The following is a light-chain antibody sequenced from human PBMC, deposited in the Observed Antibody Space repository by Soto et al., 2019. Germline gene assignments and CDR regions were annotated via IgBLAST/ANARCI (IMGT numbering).Light chain of an antibody. V-gene: IGKV1-39*01. CDR2: AAS. Sequence: DIQMTQSPSSLSASVGDRVTITCRASQSISNYLNWYQQKPGKAPELLIYAASSLQSGVPSRFSGSGSGTEFTLTISSLQPDDFATYYCQQCNSYSWTFGQGTKVDIK. CDR3: QQCNSYSWT. J-gene: IGKJ1*01. CDR1: QSISNY.